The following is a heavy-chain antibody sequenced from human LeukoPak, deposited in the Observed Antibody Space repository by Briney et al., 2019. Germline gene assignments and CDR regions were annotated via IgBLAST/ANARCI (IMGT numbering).Heavy chain of an antibody. CDR1: GYTFTGYY. Sequence: ASVKVSCKASGYTFTGYYMHWVRQAPGQGLEWLGWINPNSGGTHYARKFQDRVIMTRDTSIRTAYMEVSRLGSDDTAEYYCATMGATNFDHWGQGTLVTVSS. J-gene: IGHJ4*02. CDR3: ATMGATNFDH. CDR2: INPNSGGT. D-gene: IGHD1-26*01. V-gene: IGHV1-2*02.